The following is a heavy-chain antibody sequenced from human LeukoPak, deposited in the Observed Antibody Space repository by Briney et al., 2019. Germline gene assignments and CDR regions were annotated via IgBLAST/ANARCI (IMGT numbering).Heavy chain of an antibody. CDR2: ISTSGANT. CDR1: GFTFTTHA. D-gene: IGHD3-16*01. Sequence: GGSLRLSCVVSGFTFTTHAMSWVRQAPGKGLEWVSSISTSGANTYYTTSVEGRFTISRDNSKKSLFLQMNSLRAEDTALYYCARDVFADSSGGSFDFWGQGTLVTVSS. J-gene: IGHJ4*02. V-gene: IGHV3-23*01. CDR3: ARDVFADSSGGSFDF.